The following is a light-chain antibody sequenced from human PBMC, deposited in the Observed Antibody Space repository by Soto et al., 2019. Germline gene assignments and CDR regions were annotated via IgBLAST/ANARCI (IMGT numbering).Light chain of an antibody. CDR2: KAS. J-gene: IGKJ5*01. Sequence: DIQMTQSPSTLSTSVGDRVTITCRASQSVDSWLAWYQQKPGKAPNLLIYKASLLQSAVPSRFSGSRSGAEFTLTISRLEPEDFAVYYCQQYGSSPITFGQGTRLEIK. CDR1: QSVDSW. CDR3: QQYGSSPIT. V-gene: IGKV1-5*03.